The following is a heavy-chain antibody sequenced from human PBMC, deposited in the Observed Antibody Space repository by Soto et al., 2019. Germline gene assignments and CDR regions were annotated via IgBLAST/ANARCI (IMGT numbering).Heavy chain of an antibody. D-gene: IGHD6-19*01. CDR3: ARGQWLAFDY. CDR1: GASISSYNY. Sequence: SETLSLTCNVSGASISSYNYWGWFRQPPGKGLEWIGGIYHSGGTNYNPSLKSRVTLSVDKSKNQFSLILNSVTAADTAVYYCARGQWLAFDYWGQGTLVTVSS. CDR2: IYHSGGT. J-gene: IGHJ4*02. V-gene: IGHV4-38-2*02.